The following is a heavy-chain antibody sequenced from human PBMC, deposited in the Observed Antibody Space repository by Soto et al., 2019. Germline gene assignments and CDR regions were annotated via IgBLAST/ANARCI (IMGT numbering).Heavy chain of an antibody. J-gene: IGHJ4*02. CDR3: VKDSHSRPIKILDS. CDR2: IRANGLTT. Sequence: PGGSLRLSCSASGFTFSSFAMHWVRQAPGKGLEYVSGIRANGLTTYDADSVKDRFTISRDNSKNTLYLQMTSLRPEDTAVYYCVKDSHSRPIKILDSWGQGTLVTVSS. V-gene: IGHV3-64D*06. D-gene: IGHD5-12*01. CDR1: GFTFSSFA.